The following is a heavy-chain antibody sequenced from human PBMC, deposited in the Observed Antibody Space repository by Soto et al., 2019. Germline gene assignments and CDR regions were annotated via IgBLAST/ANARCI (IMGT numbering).Heavy chain of an antibody. V-gene: IGHV1-18*01. Sequence: ASVKVSCKSSGYTFSRYGVSWVRQAPGQGLEWLGWMSAYSGVTNFAQKFQGRVTLTTDTTRSTGYKEMRSLTSDDTAVYYCARDSEYLSDSTAVPESASFDYWGQGTLVTVSS. D-gene: IGHD1-1*01. J-gene: IGHJ4*02. CDR2: MSAYSGVT. CDR1: GYTFSRYG. CDR3: ARDSEYLSDSTAVPESASFDY.